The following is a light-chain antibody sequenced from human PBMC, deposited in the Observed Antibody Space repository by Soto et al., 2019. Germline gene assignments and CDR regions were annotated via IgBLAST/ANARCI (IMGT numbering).Light chain of an antibody. Sequence: QSVLTQPPSASGTPGQRVTISCSGSSSHIGSNYVYWYQQLPGTAPKLLIYRNNQRPSGVPDRFSGSKSGTSASLAISGLRSEDEADYYSAAWDDSLSGYVVGTGTKVTVL. V-gene: IGLV1-47*01. CDR2: RNN. CDR3: AAWDDSLSGYV. CDR1: SSHIGSNY. J-gene: IGLJ1*01.